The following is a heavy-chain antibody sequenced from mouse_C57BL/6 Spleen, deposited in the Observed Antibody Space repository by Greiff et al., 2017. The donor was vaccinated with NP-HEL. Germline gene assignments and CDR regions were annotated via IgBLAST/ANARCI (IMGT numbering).Heavy chain of an antibody. CDR3: TAIYYDYGEGYYYAMDY. J-gene: IGHJ4*01. CDR1: GFTFSNYW. D-gene: IGHD2-4*01. V-gene: IGHV6-3*01. CDR2: IRLKSDNYAT. Sequence: EVQGVESGGGLVQPGGSMKLSCVASGFTFSNYWMNWVRQSPEKGLEWVAQIRLKSDNYATHYAESVKGRFTISRDDSKSSVYLQMNNLRAEDTGIYYCTAIYYDYGEGYYYAMDYWGQGTSVTVSS.